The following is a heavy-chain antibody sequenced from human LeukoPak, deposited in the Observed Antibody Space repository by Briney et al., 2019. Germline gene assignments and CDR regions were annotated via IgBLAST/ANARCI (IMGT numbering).Heavy chain of an antibody. CDR2: IYTSGST. J-gene: IGHJ5*02. CDR3: AGHAHSSSSGNWFDP. CDR1: GGSISSYY. D-gene: IGHD6-6*01. V-gene: IGHV4-4*09. Sequence: SETLSLTCTVSGGSISSYYWSWIRQPPGKGLEWIGYIYTSGSTNYNPSLKSRVTISVDTSKNQFSLKLSSVTAADTAVYYCAGHAHSSSSGNWFDPWGQEPWSPSPQ.